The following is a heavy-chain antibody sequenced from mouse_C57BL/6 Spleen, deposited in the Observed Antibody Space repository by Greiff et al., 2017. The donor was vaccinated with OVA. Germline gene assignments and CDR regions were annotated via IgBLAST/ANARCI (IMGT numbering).Heavy chain of an antibody. Sequence: EVKLVESEGGLVQPGSSMKLSCTASGFTFSDYYMAWVRQVPEKGLEWVANINYDGSSTYYLDSLKSRFIISRDNAKNILYLQMSSLKSEDTATYYCARGEGMVTDWYFDVWGTGTTVTVSS. CDR2: INYDGSST. D-gene: IGHD2-2*01. V-gene: IGHV5-16*01. CDR3: ARGEGMVTDWYFDV. CDR1: GFTFSDYY. J-gene: IGHJ1*03.